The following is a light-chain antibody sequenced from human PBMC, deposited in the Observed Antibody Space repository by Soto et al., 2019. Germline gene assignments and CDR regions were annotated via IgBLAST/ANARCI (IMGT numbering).Light chain of an antibody. Sequence: DIVLTQSPATLSVSPGDTVTLSCRASESLFGFLAWYQQKPGQAPGLLMYGVSTRATGIPARFSGGGSATDFTLNISSLQSEDSAFYFCQSYNDWPFASGLGTRLEI. J-gene: IGKJ2*01. V-gene: IGKV3-15*01. CDR1: ESLFGF. CDR2: GVS. CDR3: QSYNDWPFA.